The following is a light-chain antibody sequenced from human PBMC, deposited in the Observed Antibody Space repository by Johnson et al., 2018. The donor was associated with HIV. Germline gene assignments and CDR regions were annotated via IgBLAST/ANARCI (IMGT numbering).Light chain of an antibody. V-gene: IGLV1-51*02. Sequence: QSVLTQPPSVSAAPGQNVNISCSGGSSNIGSNFVSWYQQLPGTAPKLLIYENNKRPSGIPDRFSGSKSGTSATLCIPGLHTGDEADYYCGTWDSSLSAGGVFGTGTKVTVL. CDR1: SSNIGSNF. CDR2: ENN. J-gene: IGLJ1*01. CDR3: GTWDSSLSAGGV.